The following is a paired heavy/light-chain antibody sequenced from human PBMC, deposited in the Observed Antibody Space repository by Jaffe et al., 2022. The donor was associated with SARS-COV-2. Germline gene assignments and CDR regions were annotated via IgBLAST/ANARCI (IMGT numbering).Heavy chain of an antibody. CDR1: GYSFTTYW. CDR2: IFPGNSDT. CDR3: ARGGTIAAGGTFDY. V-gene: IGHV5-51*01. D-gene: IGHD6-13*01. Sequence: EVQLVQSGAEVKKPGESLKISCKGSGYSFTTYWIGWVRQVPGKGLEWMGIIFPGNSDTRYCPSFRGQVSISADTSITTAYLQWSSLKASDTAIYYCARGGTIAAGGTFDYWGRGSLVTVSS. J-gene: IGHJ4*02.
Light chain of an antibody. CDR1: QSLSIY. CDR3: QQRSTWPLT. CDR2: DAS. Sequence: EIVLTQSPATLSLSPGERATLSCRASQSLSIYLAWYQQKPGQAPRLLIYDASNRATGIPARFSGSGSGTDFTLTISSLEPEDSAVYYCQQRSTWPLTFGGGTKVEIK. V-gene: IGKV3-11*01. J-gene: IGKJ4*01.